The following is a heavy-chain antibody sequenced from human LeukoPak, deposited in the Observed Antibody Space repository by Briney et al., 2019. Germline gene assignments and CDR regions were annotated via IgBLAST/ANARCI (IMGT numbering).Heavy chain of an antibody. J-gene: IGHJ6*02. CDR3: ARADSFIAAAGTDYYYGMDV. V-gene: IGHV1-2*04. CDR1: GYTFTGYY. Sequence: ASVKVSYKASGYTFTGYYMHWVRQAPGQGLEWMGWINPNSGGTNYAQKFQGWVTMTRDTSISTAYMELSRLRSDDTAVYYCARADSFIAAAGTDYYYGMDVWGQGTTVTVSS. CDR2: INPNSGGT. D-gene: IGHD6-13*01.